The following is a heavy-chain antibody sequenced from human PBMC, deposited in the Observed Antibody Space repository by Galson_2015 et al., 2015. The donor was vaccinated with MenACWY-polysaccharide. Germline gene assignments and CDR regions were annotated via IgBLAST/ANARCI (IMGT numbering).Heavy chain of an antibody. CDR3: ARLPFDWLSRYMDV. J-gene: IGHJ6*03. CDR2: IYYSGST. Sequence: ETLSLTCTVSGGSISSSSYFWGWIRQPPGKGLEWIGSIYYSGSTYYNPSLKSRVTISVDTSKNQFSLKLSSVTAADTAVYYCARLPFDWLSRYMDVWGKGTTVTVSS. CDR1: GGSISSSSYF. V-gene: IGHV4-39*01. D-gene: IGHD3-9*01.